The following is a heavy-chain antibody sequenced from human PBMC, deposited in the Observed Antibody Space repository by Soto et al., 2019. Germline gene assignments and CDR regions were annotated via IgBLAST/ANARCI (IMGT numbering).Heavy chain of an antibody. V-gene: IGHV3-23*01. J-gene: IGHJ4*02. D-gene: IGHD3-22*01. CDR1: GFTFSSYA. CDR2: ISGSGGST. Sequence: GGSLRLSCAASGFTFSSYAMSWVRQAPGKGLEWVSAISGSGGSTYYADSVRGRFTISRDNSKNTLYLQMNSLRAEDTAVYYCARGREPYYYDSSGYLAIGYWGQGTLVTVSS. CDR3: ARGREPYYYDSSGYLAIGY.